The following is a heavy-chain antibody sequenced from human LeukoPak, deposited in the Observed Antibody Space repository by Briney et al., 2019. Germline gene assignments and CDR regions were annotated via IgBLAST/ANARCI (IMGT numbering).Heavy chain of an antibody. Sequence: PSGTLSLTCTVSGGSISSSSYFWGWIRQPPGKGLEWIGSIFYSGSTYYNPSLNSRVTISIDTSKNQFSLRLSSVTAADTAVYYCAREPALVTTGWAGAFDIWGQGTMVTVSS. J-gene: IGHJ3*02. CDR2: IFYSGST. V-gene: IGHV4-39*01. D-gene: IGHD4-17*01. CDR1: GGSISSSSYF. CDR3: AREPALVTTGWAGAFDI.